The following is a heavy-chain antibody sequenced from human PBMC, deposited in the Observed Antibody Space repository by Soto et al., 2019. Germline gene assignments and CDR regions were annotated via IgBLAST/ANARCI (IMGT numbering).Heavy chain of an antibody. CDR2: ISYDGDNK. CDR3: AKGTEEVKTTFGRGRDY. CDR1: GFTLSSYG. J-gene: IGHJ4*02. Sequence: VQLVESGGGVVQPGRSLRLSCASSGFTLSSYGMHWVRQAPGKGLEWVSIISYDGDNKYYGDYVKGRFTICRYDSKNMLYLKMNSLRAEDTAVYYCAKGTEEVKTTFGRGRDYWGQGTLVTVS. D-gene: IGHD4-4*01. V-gene: IGHV3-30*18.